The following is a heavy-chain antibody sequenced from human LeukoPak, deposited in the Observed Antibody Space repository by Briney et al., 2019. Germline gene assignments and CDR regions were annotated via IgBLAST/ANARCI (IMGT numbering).Heavy chain of an antibody. CDR3: ARDRKYYGSGTYYYYMDV. D-gene: IGHD3-10*01. V-gene: IGHV3-30*02. CDR1: GFTFSSYG. J-gene: IGHJ6*03. Sequence: GGSLRLSCAASGFTFSSYGMHWVRQAPGKGLEWVAFIRYDGSNKYYADSVKGRFTISRDNSKNTLYLQMNSLRAEDTAVYYCARDRKYYGSGTYYYYMDVWGKGTTVTVSS. CDR2: IRYDGSNK.